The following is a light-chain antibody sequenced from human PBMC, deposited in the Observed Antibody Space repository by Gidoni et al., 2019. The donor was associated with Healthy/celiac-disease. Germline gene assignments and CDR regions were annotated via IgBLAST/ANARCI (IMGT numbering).Light chain of an antibody. J-gene: IGLJ2*01. CDR2: NDN. CDR1: QLGDQY. Sequence: SYELPQPPSLSVYPGQTASITCSGDQLGDQYSCWYQQKPGQHPVLVIDNDNKPRPGIPERFAGSNSGNTATLTISGSQAMEEDDDYCQGWDSSSAGGVFGGGTKLTVL. CDR3: QGWDSSSAGGV. V-gene: IGLV3-1*01.